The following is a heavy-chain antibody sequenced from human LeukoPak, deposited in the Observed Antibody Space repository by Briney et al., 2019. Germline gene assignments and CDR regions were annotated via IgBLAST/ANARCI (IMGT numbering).Heavy chain of an antibody. CDR1: GFHLNSYC. J-gene: IGHJ4*02. Sequence: GGSLRLSCSASGFHLNSYCMIWVRQAPGKGLEWVSYIRGSRSTIHYADSVKGRFTISRDNAKNSLHLQMNSLRDEDTAVYYCARDPGNFDYWGQGTLVTVSS. D-gene: IGHD6-13*01. V-gene: IGHV3-48*02. CDR3: ARDPGNFDY. CDR2: IRGSRSTI.